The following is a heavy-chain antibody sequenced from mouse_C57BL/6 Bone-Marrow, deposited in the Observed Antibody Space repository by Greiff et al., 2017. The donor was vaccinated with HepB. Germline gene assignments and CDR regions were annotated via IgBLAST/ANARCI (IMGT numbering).Heavy chain of an antibody. CDR3: ARCYYSNSYWYFDV. D-gene: IGHD2-5*01. CDR2: IYPRSGNT. CDR1: GYTFTSYG. Sequence: QVHVKQSGAELARPGASVKLSCKASGYTFTSYGISWVKQRTGQGLEWIGEIYPRSGNTYYNEKFKGKATLTADKSSSTAYMELRSLTSEDSAVYFCARCYYSNSYWYFDVWGTGTTVTVSS. V-gene: IGHV1-81*01. J-gene: IGHJ1*03.